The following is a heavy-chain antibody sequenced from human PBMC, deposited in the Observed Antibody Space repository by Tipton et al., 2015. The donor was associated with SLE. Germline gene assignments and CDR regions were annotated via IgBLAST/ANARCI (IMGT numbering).Heavy chain of an antibody. V-gene: IGHV3-30*02. D-gene: IGHD3-10*01. CDR2: IRYNGSNK. CDR3: ARTGAATRRITLVRGVPGAFDI. Sequence: SLRLSCAASGFTFSSYGMHWVRQAPGKGLEWVAFIRYNGSNKYYADSVKGRFTISRDNSKNTLYLQMNSLRAEDTAVYYCARTGAATRRITLVRGVPGAFDIWGQGTMVTVSS. J-gene: IGHJ3*02. CDR1: GFTFSSYG.